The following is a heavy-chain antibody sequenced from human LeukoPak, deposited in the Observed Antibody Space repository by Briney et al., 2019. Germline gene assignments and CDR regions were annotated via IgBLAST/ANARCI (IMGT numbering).Heavy chain of an antibody. V-gene: IGHV3-7*01. J-gene: IGHJ4*02. Sequence: GGSLRFSCAASGFTFSSYWMSWVRQAPGKGLEWVANIKQDGSEKYYVDSVKGRFTISRDNAKNSLYLQMNSLRAEDTAVYYCARARFKGRFDYWGQGTLVTVSS. CDR3: ARARFKGRFDY. CDR1: GFTFSSYW. CDR2: IKQDGSEK.